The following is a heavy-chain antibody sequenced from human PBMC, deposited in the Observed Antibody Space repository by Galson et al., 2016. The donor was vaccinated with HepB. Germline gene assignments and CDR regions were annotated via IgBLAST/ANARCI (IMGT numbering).Heavy chain of an antibody. V-gene: IGHV3-48*02. D-gene: IGHD2-8*02. CDR1: GFTFSAFS. J-gene: IGHJ6*02. CDR2: ISESGDTI. Sequence: SLRLSCAASGFTFSAFSMTWVRQAPGKGLEWVSYISESGDTISYADSVKGRFTISRDNAKNSVYLQMNSLRDEDTAVYFCARDVVLEMYVESGMDVWGQGTTVTVSS. CDR3: ARDVVLEMYVESGMDV.